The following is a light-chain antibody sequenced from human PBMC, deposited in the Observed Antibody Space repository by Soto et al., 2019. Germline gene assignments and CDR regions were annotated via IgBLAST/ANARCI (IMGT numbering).Light chain of an antibody. Sequence: DIQMTQSPFTLSASVGDRVTITCRASQSISSWLAWYQQKPGKAPKLLIYKASSLESGVPSRFSGSGSGTEFTLTISSLQPDDFATYYCQQSRYTFGQGTKLEIK. CDR3: QQSRYT. CDR1: QSISSW. J-gene: IGKJ2*01. V-gene: IGKV1-5*03. CDR2: KAS.